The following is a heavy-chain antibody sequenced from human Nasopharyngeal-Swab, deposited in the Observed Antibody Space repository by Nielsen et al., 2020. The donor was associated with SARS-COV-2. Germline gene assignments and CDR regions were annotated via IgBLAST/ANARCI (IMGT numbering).Heavy chain of an antibody. V-gene: IGHV3-21*01. D-gene: IGHD3-10*01. CDR3: AREATMVRGGRGY. CDR1: GFTFSSYS. Sequence: GGSLRLSCAASGFTFSSYSMNWVRQAPGKGLKWVSSISSSSSYIYYADSVKGRFTISRDNAKNSLYLQMNSLRDEDTAVYYCAREATMVRGGRGYWGQGTLVTVSS. CDR2: ISSSSSYI. J-gene: IGHJ4*02.